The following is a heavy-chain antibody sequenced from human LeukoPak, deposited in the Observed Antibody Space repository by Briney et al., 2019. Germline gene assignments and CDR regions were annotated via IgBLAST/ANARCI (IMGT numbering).Heavy chain of an antibody. CDR3: ATDQDYYYGMDV. Sequence: GASVKVSCKASGYTFSSHYIHCVRQAPGQRLEWMGIINPRGGSTSYAQKFQGRVTMTRDMSTSTVYMELSSLRFEDTAVYYCATDQDYYYGMDVWGQGTTVTVSS. CDR1: GYTFSSHY. V-gene: IGHV1-46*01. J-gene: IGHJ6*02. D-gene: IGHD2-2*01. CDR2: INPRGGST.